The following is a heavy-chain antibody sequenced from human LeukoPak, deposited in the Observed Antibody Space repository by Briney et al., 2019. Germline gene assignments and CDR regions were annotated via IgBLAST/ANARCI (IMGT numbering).Heavy chain of an antibody. D-gene: IGHD6-13*01. J-gene: IGHJ5*02. CDR3: AKDSRTPRFDP. V-gene: IGHV3-23*01. CDR1: GFTFNSCS. Sequence: GESLKISCAASGFTFNSCSMTWVRQAPGKGLEWVSVISGGGDTTYYADSVKGRFTISRDNSENTLYLQMNSLRAEDTAVYYCAKDSRTPRFDPWGQGTLVTVSS. CDR2: ISGGGDTT.